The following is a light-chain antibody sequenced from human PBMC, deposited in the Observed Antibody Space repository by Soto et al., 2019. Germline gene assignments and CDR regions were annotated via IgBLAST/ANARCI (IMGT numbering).Light chain of an antibody. CDR1: QNLGTLY. J-gene: IGKJ5*01. Sequence: EIVLTQSPGTLSLSPGERGTLSCRASQNLGTLYLAWFQQKSGQAPRLLMYGASSRATGIPDRLSGSGSGTDFTLTISRLEPEDFAVYYCQQYGSSPITFGQGTRLEIK. V-gene: IGKV3-20*01. CDR2: GAS. CDR3: QQYGSSPIT.